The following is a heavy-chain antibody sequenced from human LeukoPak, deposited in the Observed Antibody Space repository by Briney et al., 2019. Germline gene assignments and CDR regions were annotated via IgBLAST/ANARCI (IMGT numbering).Heavy chain of an antibody. CDR1: GGSISSSNW. D-gene: IGHD3-16*02. CDR2: IYHSGST. V-gene: IGHV4-4*02. J-gene: IGHJ3*02. CDR3: ARERRIDDYVWGSYRPVAFDI. Sequence: SETLSLTCAVSGGSISSSNWWSWVRQPPGKGLEWIGEIYHSGSTNYNPSLKSRVTISVDTSKNQFSLKLSSVTAADTAVYYCARERRIDDYVWGSYRPVAFDIWGQGTMVTVSS.